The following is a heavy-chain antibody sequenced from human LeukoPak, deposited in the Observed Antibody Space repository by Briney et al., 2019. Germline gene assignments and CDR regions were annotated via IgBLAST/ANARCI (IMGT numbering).Heavy chain of an antibody. V-gene: IGHV3-9*01. D-gene: IGHD2-15*01. Sequence: TGGSLRLSCAASGFSFGDYPMHWLRQAPGKGLEWVSGITWNSDAIGYADSVKGRFTISRDNSKNTLYLQMNSLRAEDTAVYYCASRLPFDPWGQGTLVTVSS. CDR1: GFSFGDYP. CDR2: ITWNSDAI. J-gene: IGHJ5*02. CDR3: ASRLPFDP.